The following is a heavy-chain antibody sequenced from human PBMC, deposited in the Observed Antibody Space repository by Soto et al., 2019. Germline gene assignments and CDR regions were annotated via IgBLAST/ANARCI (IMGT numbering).Heavy chain of an antibody. J-gene: IGHJ4*02. Sequence: EVLLVESGGGLIQPGGSLRLSCAASGLSVSSNYMSWIRQAPGKGLEWVSVIYSDGRTLYADSVKGRFTISRDYSETTVYLQMNSLRVDDTAVYYCARYYGAGSYFFDFWGQGTLVTVSS. D-gene: IGHD3-10*01. CDR3: ARYYGAGSYFFDF. CDR1: GLSVSSNY. CDR2: IYSDGRT. V-gene: IGHV3-53*01.